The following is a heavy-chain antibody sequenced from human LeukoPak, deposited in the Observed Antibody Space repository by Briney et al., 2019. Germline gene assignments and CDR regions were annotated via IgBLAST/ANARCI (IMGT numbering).Heavy chain of an antibody. J-gene: IGHJ4*02. D-gene: IGHD4-17*01. CDR1: GYTFTGYY. Sequence: GASVKVSCKASGYTFTGYYMHWVRQAPGQGLEWMGRINPNSGGTNYAQKFQGRVTITADESTSTAYMELSSLRSEDTAVYYCARDPASGDYADVNDYWGQGTLVTVSS. CDR3: ARDPASGDYADVNDY. V-gene: IGHV1-2*06. CDR2: INPNSGGT.